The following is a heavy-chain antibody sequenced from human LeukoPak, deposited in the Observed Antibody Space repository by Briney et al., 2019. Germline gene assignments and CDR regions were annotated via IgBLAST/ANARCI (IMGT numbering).Heavy chain of an antibody. J-gene: IGHJ5*02. D-gene: IGHD3-22*01. CDR2: INHSGST. CDR1: GGSFSGDY. CDR3: ARSGNSGYANWFDP. V-gene: IGHV4-34*01. Sequence: PSETLSLTCAVYGGSFSGDYWSWIRQPPGKGLEWIGEINHSGSTNYNPSLKSRVTISVDTSKNQFSLKLSSVTAADTAVYYCARSGNSGYANWFDPWGQGTLVTVSS.